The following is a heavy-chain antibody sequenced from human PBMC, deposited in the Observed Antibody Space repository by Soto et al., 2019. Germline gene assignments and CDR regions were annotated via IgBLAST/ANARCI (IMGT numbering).Heavy chain of an antibody. CDR2: INPKKGDT. Sequence: ASVKVSCKASGYTFTDNYLHWVRQAPGQGLEWMGWINPKKGDTDLAQKFQGRVTMTRDTAISTAYMELSRLKSDDTAVYYCARDGDSSGYHTDYGMDVWGQGTTVTVSS. CDR3: ARDGDSSGYHTDYGMDV. V-gene: IGHV1-2*02. CDR1: GYTFTDNY. D-gene: IGHD3-22*01. J-gene: IGHJ6*02.